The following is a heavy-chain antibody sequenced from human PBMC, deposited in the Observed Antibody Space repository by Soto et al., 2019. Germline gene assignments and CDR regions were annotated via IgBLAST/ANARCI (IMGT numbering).Heavy chain of an antibody. CDR2: INPNSGGP. J-gene: IGHJ6*02. CDR1: GYTFTGYY. D-gene: IGHD3-3*01. Sequence: ASVKVSCKASGYTFTGYYIHRVRQAPGQRLEWMGYINPNSGGPNYAQKFQGMVTMTRDTSISTAYMELSRLRSDETAVYCCSRDYWSGDRYYYGMDVWGQGTTVTVSS. V-gene: IGHV1-2*02. CDR3: SRDYWSGDRYYYGMDV.